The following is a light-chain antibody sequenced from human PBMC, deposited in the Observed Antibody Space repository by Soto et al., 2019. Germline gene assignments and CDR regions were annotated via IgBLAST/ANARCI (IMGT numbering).Light chain of an antibody. CDR3: GTWDNSLIAPYV. J-gene: IGLJ1*01. CDR1: SSNIGNNY. V-gene: IGLV1-51*02. Sequence: QSVLTQPPSVSAAPGQRVTISCSGSSSNIGNNYVSWYQQLPGTAPKLLIYENNKRPSGIPDRFSGSKSGTSATLDITGLQTGDVSDYYCGTWDNSLIAPYVFGTGTLVTVL. CDR2: ENN.